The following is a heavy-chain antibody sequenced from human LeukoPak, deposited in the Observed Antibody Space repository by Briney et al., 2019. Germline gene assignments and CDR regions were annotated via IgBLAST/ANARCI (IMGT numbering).Heavy chain of an antibody. CDR2: IYFRGTT. CDR1: GGSISSYY. CDR3: ARSPGAPFDS. J-gene: IGHJ4*02. V-gene: IGHV4-59*01. D-gene: IGHD7-27*01. Sequence: SETLSLTCTVSGGSISSYYWSWIRQPPGKGLEWIGYIYFRGTTNYHPSIKSRVTISVDTSKNQFSLKLTSVTTADTAVYYCARSPGAPFDSWGQGSLVTVSS.